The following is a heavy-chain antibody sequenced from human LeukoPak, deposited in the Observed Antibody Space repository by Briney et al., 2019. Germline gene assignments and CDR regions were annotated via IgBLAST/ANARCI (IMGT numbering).Heavy chain of an antibody. D-gene: IGHD3-22*01. V-gene: IGHV4-31*03. J-gene: IGHJ4*02. Sequence: PSETLSLTCTVSGGSISSGGYYWSWLRQHPGKGLEWIGYIYYRGSTYYHPSLKSRVTISVDTSKNQFSLKLSSVTAADTAVYYWARAGMIVTQIDYWGQGTLVTVSS. CDR1: GGSISSGGYY. CDR3: ARAGMIVTQIDY. CDR2: IYYRGST.